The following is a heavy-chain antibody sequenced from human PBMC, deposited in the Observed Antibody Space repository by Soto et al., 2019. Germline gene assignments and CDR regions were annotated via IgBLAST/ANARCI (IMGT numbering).Heavy chain of an antibody. CDR3: AKEMGIAARFYYYYGMDV. CDR2: ISYDGSNK. D-gene: IGHD6-6*01. CDR1: GFTFSSYG. Sequence: QVQLVESGGGVVQPGRSLRLSCAASGFTFSSYGMHWVRQAPGKGLEWVAVISYDGSNKYYADSVKGRFTISRDNSKNTLYLQMNSLRAEDTAVYYCAKEMGIAARFYYYYGMDVWGQGTTVTVSS. J-gene: IGHJ6*02. V-gene: IGHV3-30*18.